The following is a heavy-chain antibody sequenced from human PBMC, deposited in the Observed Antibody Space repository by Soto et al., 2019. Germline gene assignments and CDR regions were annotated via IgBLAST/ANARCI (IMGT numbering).Heavy chain of an antibody. V-gene: IGHV1-8*01. D-gene: IGHD3-22*01. CDR2: MNPNSGNT. CDR1: GYTFTSYD. J-gene: IGHJ6*02. Sequence: QVRLVQSGAEVKKPGASVKVSCKASGYTFTSYDINWVRQATGQGLEWMGWMNPNSGNTGYAQKFQGRVTMTRNTSTSTPYTGLSSLRYEHTAVYYGARERTTIGVDGWGQGTTVTVSS. CDR3: ARERTTIGVDG.